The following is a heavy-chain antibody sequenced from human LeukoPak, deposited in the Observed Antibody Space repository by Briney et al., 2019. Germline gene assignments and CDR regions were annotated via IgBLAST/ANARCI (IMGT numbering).Heavy chain of an antibody. CDR1: GFTFSDYW. CDR2: IKQDGSQR. D-gene: IGHD6-6*01. CDR3: AKVRGSSSSDSYFDY. J-gene: IGHJ4*02. V-gene: IGHV3-7*03. Sequence: GGSLRLSCTASGFTFSDYWMTWVRQAPGRGPEWVANIKQDGSQRYYVDSVRGRFTISRDNAKNSLFLQMNSLRAEDTAVYYCAKVRGSSSSDSYFDYWGQGTLVTVSS.